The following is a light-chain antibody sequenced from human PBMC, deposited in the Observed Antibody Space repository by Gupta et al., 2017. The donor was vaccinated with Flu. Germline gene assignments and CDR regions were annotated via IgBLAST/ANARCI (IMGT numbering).Light chain of an antibody. V-gene: IGKV3-11*01. J-gene: IGKJ3*01. Sequence: EIVLTQSPATLSLSPGERGTLSCRASQSVGIHLAWYQQKPGQAPRLLIYDASNRATGTPARFSGSGSGTDFTLTISSLEPEDFAVYYCQQRSNWPPFTFGHGTKVDLK. CDR2: DAS. CDR1: QSVGIH. CDR3: QQRSNWPPFT.